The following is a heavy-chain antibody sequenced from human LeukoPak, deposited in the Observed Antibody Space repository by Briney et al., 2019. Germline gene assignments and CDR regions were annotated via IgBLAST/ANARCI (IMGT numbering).Heavy chain of an antibody. J-gene: IGHJ4*02. D-gene: IGHD3-22*01. CDR1: GFTFSDYY. Sequence: GGSLRLSCAASGFTFSDYYMSWIRQAPGKGLEWVSYISSSGSTIYYADSVEGRFTISRDNAKNSLYLQMNSLRAEDTAVYYCARDYYYDSSGYLGYWGQGTLVTVSS. V-gene: IGHV3-11*01. CDR3: ARDYYYDSSGYLGY. CDR2: ISSSGSTI.